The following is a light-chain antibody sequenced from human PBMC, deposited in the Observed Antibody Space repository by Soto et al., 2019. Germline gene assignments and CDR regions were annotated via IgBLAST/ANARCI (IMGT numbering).Light chain of an antibody. V-gene: IGKV1-5*03. CDR3: QQFNTWP. J-gene: IGKJ1*01. Sequence: DAQMTQSPSTLSASVGDRVTITCRASQGISDWLAWYQQKPGKAPHLLIYKASRLESGVPSRFSGRGFGTEFTLTISSLQPDDVGNYYCQQFNTWPFGQGTNVEIK. CDR2: KAS. CDR1: QGISDW.